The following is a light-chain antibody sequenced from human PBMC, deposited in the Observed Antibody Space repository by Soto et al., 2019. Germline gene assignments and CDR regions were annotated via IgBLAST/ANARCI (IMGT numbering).Light chain of an antibody. CDR1: RDIGKF. Sequence: DIQMTQSPSSLSASVGDRVTITCQASRDIGKFLNWFQEKPGKAPKLLIYDASNLQTGVPSRFSGSGSGTDLTFTNSSLQPEDFATYYCQRYDSLPPTFGQGTRLEI. V-gene: IGKV1-33*01. CDR3: QRYDSLPPT. CDR2: DAS. J-gene: IGKJ5*01.